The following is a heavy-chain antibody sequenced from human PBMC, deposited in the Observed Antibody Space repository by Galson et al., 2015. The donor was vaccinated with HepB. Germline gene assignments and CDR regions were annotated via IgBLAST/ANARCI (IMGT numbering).Heavy chain of an antibody. J-gene: IGHJ4*02. CDR1: GFTFSSYW. D-gene: IGHD6-13*01. CDR3: ARDSLREYSSSWSQGGY. Sequence: SLRLSCAASGFTFSSYWMSWVRQAPGKGLEWVANIKQDGSEKYYVDSVKGRFTISRDNAKNSLYLQMNSLRAEDTAVYYCARDSLREYSSSWSQGGYWGQGTLVTVSS. V-gene: IGHV3-7*03. CDR2: IKQDGSEK.